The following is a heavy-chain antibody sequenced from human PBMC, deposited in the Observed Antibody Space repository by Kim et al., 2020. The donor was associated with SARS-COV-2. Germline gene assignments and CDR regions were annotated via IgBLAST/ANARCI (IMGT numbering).Heavy chain of an antibody. CDR3: AREMTKEGSY. J-gene: IGHJ4*02. CDR2: NT. V-gene: IGHV4-34*01. D-gene: IGHD4-17*01. Sequence: NTNNNPSIKSRVTISVDTSKNQFSLKLSSVTAADTAVYYCAREMTKEGSYWGQGTLVTVSS.